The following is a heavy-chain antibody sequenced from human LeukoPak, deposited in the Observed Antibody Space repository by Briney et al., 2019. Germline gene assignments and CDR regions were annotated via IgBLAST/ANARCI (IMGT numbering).Heavy chain of an antibody. CDR3: AKRGIMIRGVIIIGFHKEAYYFDC. J-gene: IGHJ4*02. CDR1: GLACGNFS. V-gene: IGHV3-23*01. D-gene: IGHD3-10*01. CDR2: ISDSCGST. Sequence: AGGSLRLCCRASGLACGNFSVSGVPQAKGEGLDWVSGISDSCGSTYYADSVKGRFIISRDNSKNTLYLQMNSLRAEDTAVYYCAKRGIMIRGVIIIGFHKEAYYFDCWGQGTLVTVSS.